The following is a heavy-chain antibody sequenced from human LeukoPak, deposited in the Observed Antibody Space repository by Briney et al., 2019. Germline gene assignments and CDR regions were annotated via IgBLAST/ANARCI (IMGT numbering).Heavy chain of an antibody. D-gene: IGHD3-22*01. V-gene: IGHV1-69*05. CDR1: GDGISTYA. J-gene: IGHJ5*02. CDR2: IIPIFGTA. CDR3: APYYYDSSGVPNWFDP. Sequence: AEKVSRKPSGDGISTYAISWVLQAPGQGLEWMGGIIPIFGTANYAQKFQGRVTITTDKSTSTAYMELSSLRSEDTAVYYCAPYYYDSSGVPNWFDPWGQGTLVTVSS.